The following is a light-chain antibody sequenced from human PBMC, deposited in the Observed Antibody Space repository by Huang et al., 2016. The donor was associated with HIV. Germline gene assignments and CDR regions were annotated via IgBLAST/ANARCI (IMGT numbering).Light chain of an antibody. J-gene: IGKJ4*01. CDR1: RSVSTN. CDR3: HQYNNWLLS. CDR2: GSS. Sequence: EIVMTQSPATLSVSPGQRVTLSCRANRSVSTNLAWYQQRHGQAPRLLIYGSSTRAPGIPARFSGSGSVPDFSLTISSLQSEDFALYYCHQYNNWLLSFGGGTRV. V-gene: IGKV3-15*01.